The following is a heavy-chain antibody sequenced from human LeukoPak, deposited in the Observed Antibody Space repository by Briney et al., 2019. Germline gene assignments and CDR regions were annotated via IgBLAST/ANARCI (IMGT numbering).Heavy chain of an antibody. CDR1: GFIFSSYW. CDR3: AKPPRVLRYFDWLSGIDY. Sequence: GGSLRLSCAASGFIFSSYWMHWVRQAPGKGLVWVSRINTDGSSTSYADSVKGRFTISRDNAKNTLYLQMNSLRAEDTAVYFCAKPPRVLRYFDWLSGIDYWGQGTLVTVSS. J-gene: IGHJ4*02. D-gene: IGHD3-9*01. CDR2: INTDGSST. V-gene: IGHV3-74*01.